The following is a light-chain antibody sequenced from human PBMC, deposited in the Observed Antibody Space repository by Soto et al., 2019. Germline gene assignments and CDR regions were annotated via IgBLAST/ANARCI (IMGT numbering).Light chain of an antibody. CDR3: QSYDSSLSGYV. Sequence: QLVLTQPPSVSGAPGQRVTISCTGSSSNIGAGYDVHWYQHLPGTAPKLLIYTNTNRPSGVPDRFSGSKSGTSASLAITGLQAEDEADYYCQSYDSSLSGYVFGTGTKVTVL. CDR1: SSNIGAGYD. V-gene: IGLV1-40*01. J-gene: IGLJ1*01. CDR2: TNT.